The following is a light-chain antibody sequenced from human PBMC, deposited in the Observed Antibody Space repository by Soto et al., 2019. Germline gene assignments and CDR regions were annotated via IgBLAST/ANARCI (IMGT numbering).Light chain of an antibody. Sequence: DIQMTQSPSTLSASVGDRVTITCRASQSISSWLAWYQQKPGKAPKLLIYKASSLESGVPSRFSGGGSGTEFTLTISSLQPDDFATYYCQQYNSYSSLTFGGGTKVEIK. CDR2: KAS. CDR3: QQYNSYSSLT. V-gene: IGKV1-5*03. CDR1: QSISSW. J-gene: IGKJ4*01.